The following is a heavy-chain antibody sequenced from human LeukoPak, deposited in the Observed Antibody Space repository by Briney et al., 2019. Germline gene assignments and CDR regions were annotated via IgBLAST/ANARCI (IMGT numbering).Heavy chain of an antibody. CDR1: GGSFSGYY. J-gene: IGHJ4*02. CDR2: INHSGST. Sequence: PSETLSLTCAVYGGSFSGYYWSWIRQPPGKGLEWIGEINHSGSTNYNPSLKSRVTISVDTSKNQFSLKLSSVTAADTAVYYCARQPPLVGYYYDSSGYLGNFDYWGQGTLVTVSS. CDR3: ARQPPLVGYYYDSSGYLGNFDY. D-gene: IGHD3-22*01. V-gene: IGHV4-34*01.